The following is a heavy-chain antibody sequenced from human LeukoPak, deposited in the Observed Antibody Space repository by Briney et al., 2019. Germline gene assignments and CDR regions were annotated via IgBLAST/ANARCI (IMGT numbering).Heavy chain of an antibody. V-gene: IGHV3-30*18. CDR2: ISYDGSNK. CDR3: AKTSRVWFGELFFDY. CDR1: GFTFSSYG. Sequence: GGSLRLSCAASGFTFSSYGMHWVRQVPGKGLEWVAVISYDGSNKYYADSVKGRFTISRDNSKNTLYLQMNSLRAEDTAVYYCAKTSRVWFGELFFDYWGQGTLVTVSS. D-gene: IGHD3-10*01. J-gene: IGHJ4*02.